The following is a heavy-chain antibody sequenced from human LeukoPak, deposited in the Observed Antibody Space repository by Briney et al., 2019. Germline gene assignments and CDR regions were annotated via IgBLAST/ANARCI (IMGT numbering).Heavy chain of an antibody. CDR3: ARGSSSYYYDSSGYGHFDY. V-gene: IGHV3-64*01. CDR2: ISSNGGST. D-gene: IGHD3-22*01. CDR1: GFTFSSYA. J-gene: IGHJ4*02. Sequence: GGSLRLSCAASGFTFSSYAMHWVRQAPGKGLEYVSAISSNGGSTYYANSVKGRFTISRDNSKNTLYLQMGSLRAEDTAVYYCARGSSSYYYDSSGYGHFDYWGQGTLVTVSS.